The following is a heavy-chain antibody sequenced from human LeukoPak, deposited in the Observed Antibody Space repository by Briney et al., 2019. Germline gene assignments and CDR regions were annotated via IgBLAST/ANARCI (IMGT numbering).Heavy chain of an antibody. CDR3: AKRGDSSSSWAFDI. J-gene: IGHJ3*02. D-gene: IGHD6-6*01. CDR1: GFTFSSYT. V-gene: IGHV3-23*01. Sequence: GGSLRLSCAASGFTFSSYTMSWVRQAPGKGLEWVSAISGSGGSTYCADSVRGRFTISRDNSKNTLYLQMNTLRAEDTAVYYCAKRGDSSSSWAFDIWGQGAMVTVSS. CDR2: ISGSGGST.